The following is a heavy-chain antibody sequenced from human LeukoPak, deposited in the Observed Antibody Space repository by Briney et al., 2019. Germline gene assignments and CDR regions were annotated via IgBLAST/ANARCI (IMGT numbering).Heavy chain of an antibody. CDR3: AKIGSTVTGRVPYYFDY. Sequence: QPGGSLRLSCAASGFTFSSYAMGWVRQAPGKGLEWVSAISGSGGSTYYADSVKGRFTISRDNSKNTLYLQMNSLRAEDTAVYYCAKIGSTVTGRVPYYFDYWGQGTLVTVSS. D-gene: IGHD4-17*01. J-gene: IGHJ4*02. CDR1: GFTFSSYA. CDR2: ISGSGGST. V-gene: IGHV3-23*01.